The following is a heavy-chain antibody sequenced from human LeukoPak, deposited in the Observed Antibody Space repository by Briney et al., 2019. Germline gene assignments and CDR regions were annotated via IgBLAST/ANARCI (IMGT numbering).Heavy chain of an antibody. CDR2: IYYSGST. D-gene: IGHD4-17*01. V-gene: IGHV4-59*11. CDR3: ARDRDYGDYFSD. J-gene: IGHJ4*02. Sequence: SETLSLTCTVSGGSISSHYWSWIRQPPGKGLEWIGYIYYSGSTNYNPSLKSRVTISVDTSKNQFSLRLSSVTAADTAVYYCARDRDYGDYFSDWGQGTLVTVSS. CDR1: GGSISSHY.